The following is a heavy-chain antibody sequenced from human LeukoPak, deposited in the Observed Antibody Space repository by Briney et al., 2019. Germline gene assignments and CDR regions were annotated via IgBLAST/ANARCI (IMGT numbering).Heavy chain of an antibody. Sequence: ASVKVSCKAPGYTFTSYDINWVRQATGQGLEWMGWMNPNSGNTGYAQKFQGRVTMTRNTSISTAYMELSSLRSEDTAVYYCARAKPAQLLFDYWGQGTLVTVSS. J-gene: IGHJ4*02. CDR3: ARAKPAQLLFDY. D-gene: IGHD5-18*01. CDR2: MNPNSGNT. CDR1: GYTFTSYD. V-gene: IGHV1-8*01.